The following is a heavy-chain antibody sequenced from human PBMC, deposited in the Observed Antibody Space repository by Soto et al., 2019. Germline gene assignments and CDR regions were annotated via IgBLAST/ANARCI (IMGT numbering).Heavy chain of an antibody. CDR3: ARDDFWSGSYYYYMDV. Sequence: GGSLRLSCAASGFTFSSYSMNWVRQAPGKGLEWVSSISSSSSYIYYADSVKGRFTISRDNAKNSLYLQMNSLRAEDTAVYYCARDDFWSGSYYYYMDVWGKGTTVTVSS. D-gene: IGHD3-3*01. CDR2: ISSSSSYI. V-gene: IGHV3-21*01. CDR1: GFTFSSYS. J-gene: IGHJ6*03.